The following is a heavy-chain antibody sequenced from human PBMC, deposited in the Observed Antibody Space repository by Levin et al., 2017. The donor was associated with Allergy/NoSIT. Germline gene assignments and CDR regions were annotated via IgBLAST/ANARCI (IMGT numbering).Heavy chain of an antibody. CDR1: GFTFSSYA. J-gene: IGHJ4*02. CDR3: ATGTYYYDSSGFPY. Sequence: AGGSLRLSCAASGFTFSSYAMSWVRQAPGKGLEWVSAISGSGGSTYYADSVKGRFTISRDNSKNTLYLQMNSLRAEDTAVYYCATGTYYYDSSGFPYWGQGTLVTVSS. V-gene: IGHV3-23*01. D-gene: IGHD3-22*01. CDR2: ISGSGGST.